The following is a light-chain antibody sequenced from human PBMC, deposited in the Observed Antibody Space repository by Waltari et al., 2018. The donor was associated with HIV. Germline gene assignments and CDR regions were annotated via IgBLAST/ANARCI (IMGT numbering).Light chain of an antibody. V-gene: IGLV2-11*01. CDR3: CSYADNYPVV. Sequence: QSALTQPRSVSGSPGQSVTISCTGTSSYVGGYHYVSWYQQHPGKAPKFMIYDVNKRPSGVPDRFSGSKSGNTASLTISGLQAEDEADYYCCSYADNYPVVFGGGTKLTVL. CDR2: DVN. J-gene: IGLJ2*01. CDR1: SSYVGGYHY.